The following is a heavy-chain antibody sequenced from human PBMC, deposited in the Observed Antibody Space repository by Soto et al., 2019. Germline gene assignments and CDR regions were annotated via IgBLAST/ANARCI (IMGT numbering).Heavy chain of an antibody. CDR1: GFTLLNDY. J-gene: IGHJ5*02. CDR2: INPSTGAT. Sequence: ASVKVSCKASGFTLLNDYIHWVRQAPRQGLEWMGMINPSTGATRYAQQFRGRVTVTWDTSTSTAYMELSSLRSEDTAVYYCARSMVRGVILWFDPWGQGTLVTVSS. D-gene: IGHD3-10*01. V-gene: IGHV1-46*01. CDR3: ARSMVRGVILWFDP.